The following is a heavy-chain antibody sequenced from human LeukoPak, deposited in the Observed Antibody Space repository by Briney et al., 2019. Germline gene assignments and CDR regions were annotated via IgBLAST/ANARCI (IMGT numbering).Heavy chain of an antibody. CDR1: GVSISRGGDY. D-gene: IGHD3-10*01. Sequence: SETLSLTCTVSGVSISRGGDYWSWIRQHPGKGLEWIGYIYDSGSTYYNPSLKSRVTISADTSKNQFSLKLSSVTAAGTAVFYCARVPIIRGVIEDWGQGTLVSVSS. CDR2: IYDSGST. V-gene: IGHV4-31*03. CDR3: ARVPIIRGVIED. J-gene: IGHJ4*02.